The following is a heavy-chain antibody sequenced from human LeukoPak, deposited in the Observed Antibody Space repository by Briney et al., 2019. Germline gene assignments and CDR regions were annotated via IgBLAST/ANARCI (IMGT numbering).Heavy chain of an antibody. J-gene: IGHJ6*03. CDR2: ISSSSSYI. V-gene: IGHV3-21*01. CDR3: ARLIAAAGKAHYYYYMDV. D-gene: IGHD6-13*01. CDR1: GFTFSSYS. Sequence: GGSLRLSCAASGFTFSSYSMNWVRQAPGKGLEWVSSISSSSSYIYYADSVKGRFTISRDNAKNSLYLQMNSLRAEDTAVYHCARLIAAAGKAHYYYYMDVWGKGTTVTVSS.